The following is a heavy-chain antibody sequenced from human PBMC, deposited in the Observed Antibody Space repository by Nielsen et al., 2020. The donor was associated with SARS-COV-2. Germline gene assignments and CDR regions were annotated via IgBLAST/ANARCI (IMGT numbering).Heavy chain of an antibody. V-gene: IGHV3-30-3*01. D-gene: IGHD5-18*01. CDR1: AFTFSTYA. CDR3: ARDPVDTAMDPYFFDY. Sequence: GGSLRLSCAASAFTFSTYAMHWVRQAPGKGLEWLSVISYDGNTKYYADSVKGRLTISRDNSKNTLYLQINSLRAEDTAVYFCARDPVDTAMDPYFFDYWGQGTLVTVSS. J-gene: IGHJ4*02. CDR2: ISYDGNTK.